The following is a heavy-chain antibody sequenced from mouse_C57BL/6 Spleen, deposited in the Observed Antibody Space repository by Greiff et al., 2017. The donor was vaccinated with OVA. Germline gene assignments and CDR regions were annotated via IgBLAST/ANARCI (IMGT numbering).Heavy chain of an antibody. V-gene: IGHV5-9-1*02. D-gene: IGHD1-1*01. CDR1: GFTFSSYA. J-gene: IGHJ1*03. CDR2: ISSGGDYI. CDR3: TRAYYYGSPWYFDV. Sequence: EVQVVESGEGLVKPGGSLKLSCAASGFTFSSYAMSWVRQTPEKRLEWVAYISSGGDYIYYADTVKGRFTISRDNARNTLYLQMSSLKSEDTAMYYCTRAYYYGSPWYFDVWGTGTTVTVSS.